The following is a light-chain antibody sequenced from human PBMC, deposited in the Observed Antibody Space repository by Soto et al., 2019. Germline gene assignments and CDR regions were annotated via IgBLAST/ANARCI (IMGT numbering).Light chain of an antibody. CDR2: AAS. CDR3: QQSYSTFWT. J-gene: IGKJ1*01. CDR1: QSISSY. Sequence: DIKMTQSPSSLCASVGDRVTITCRAGQSISSYLNWYQQKPGKAPKLLIYAASSLQSGDPSRFSGSGSGTDFTLTISSLQPEDFATYYCQQSYSTFWTFGQGTKVDIK. V-gene: IGKV1-39*01.